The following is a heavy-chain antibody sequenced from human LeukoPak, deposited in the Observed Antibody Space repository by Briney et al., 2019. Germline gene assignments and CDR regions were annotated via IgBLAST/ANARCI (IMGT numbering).Heavy chain of an antibody. CDR1: GGSISSGGYY. V-gene: IGHV4-31*03. CDR2: IYYSGST. Sequence: PSQTLSLTCTVSGGSISSGGYYWSWIRQHPGKGLEWIGYIYYSGSTYYNPSLKSRVTISVDTSKNQFSLKLSSVTAADTAVYYCARASGFLEWLLQNNWFDPLGQGTLVTVSS. J-gene: IGHJ5*02. CDR3: ARASGFLEWLLQNNWFDP. D-gene: IGHD3-3*01.